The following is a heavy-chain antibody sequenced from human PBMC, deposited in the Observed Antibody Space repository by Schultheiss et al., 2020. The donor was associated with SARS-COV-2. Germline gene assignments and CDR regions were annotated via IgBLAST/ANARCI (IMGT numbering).Heavy chain of an antibody. CDR1: GFTFSNAW. CDR2: IKSKTDGGTT. J-gene: IGHJ4*02. V-gene: IGHV3-15*01. Sequence: SCAASGFTFSNAWMSWVRQAPGKGLEWVGRIKSKTDGGTTDYAAPVKGRFTISRDDSKNTLYLQMNSLKTEDTAVYYCTTEHPRYYFDYWGQGTLVTVSS. CDR3: TTEHPRYYFDY.